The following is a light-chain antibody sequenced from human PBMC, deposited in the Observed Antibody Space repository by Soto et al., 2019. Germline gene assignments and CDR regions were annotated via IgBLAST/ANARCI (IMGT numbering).Light chain of an antibody. CDR2: DDG. V-gene: IGLV3-21*03. Sequence: SSELTQPPSVSVAPGRTATITCEGNNIGSKSVHWYQQRPGQAPVLVVYDDGDRPSGIPERFAGSNSGNTATLTISRVEAGDEADYYCQAWESSRGHYVFGSGTKVTVL. CDR3: QAWESSRGHYV. J-gene: IGLJ1*01. CDR1: NIGSKS.